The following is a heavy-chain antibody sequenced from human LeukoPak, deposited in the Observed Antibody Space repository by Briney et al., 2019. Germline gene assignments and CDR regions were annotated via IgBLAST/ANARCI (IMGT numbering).Heavy chain of an antibody. CDR2: ISSSSSYI. CDR1: GFTFSSYS. CDR3: ARGTHGPGAFDI. V-gene: IGHV3-21*01. Sequence: GGSLRLSCAASGFTFSSYSMNWVRQAPGKGLEWVSSISSSSSYIYYADSVKGRFTISRDNAKNSLYLQMNSLRAEDTAVYYCARGTHGPGAFDIWGQGTMVTVSS. D-gene: IGHD3-10*01. J-gene: IGHJ3*02.